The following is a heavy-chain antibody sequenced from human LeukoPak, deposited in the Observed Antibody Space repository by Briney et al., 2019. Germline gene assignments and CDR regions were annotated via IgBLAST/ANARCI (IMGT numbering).Heavy chain of an antibody. CDR1: GFTFSSYA. Sequence: GGSLRLSCAASGFTFSSYAMSWVRQAPGKGLEWVSAISGSGGSTYYADSVKGRFTISRDSSKNTLYLQMNSLRAEDTAVYYCAKGYCSSTSCYYEYFQHWGQGTLVTVSS. J-gene: IGHJ1*01. V-gene: IGHV3-23*01. CDR2: ISGSGGST. D-gene: IGHD2-2*01. CDR3: AKGYCSSTSCYYEYFQH.